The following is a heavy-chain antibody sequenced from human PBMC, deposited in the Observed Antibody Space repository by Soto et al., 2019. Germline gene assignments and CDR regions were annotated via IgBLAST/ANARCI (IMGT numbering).Heavy chain of an antibody. D-gene: IGHD6-19*01. CDR3: ARERGIAVAHGRYFDY. CDR2: IYTSGST. Sequence: PSETLSLTCTVSGGSISSYYWSWIRQPAGKGLEWIGRIYTSGSTNYNPSLKSRVTMSVDTSKNQFSLKLSSVTAADTAVYYCARERGIAVAHGRYFDYWGQGTLVTVSS. CDR1: GGSISSYY. V-gene: IGHV4-4*07. J-gene: IGHJ4*02.